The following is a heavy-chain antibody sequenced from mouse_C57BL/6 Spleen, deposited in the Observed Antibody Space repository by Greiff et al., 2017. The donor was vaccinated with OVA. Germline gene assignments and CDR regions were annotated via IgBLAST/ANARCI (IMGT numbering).Heavy chain of an antibody. CDR3: AREVGTPYFDV. J-gene: IGHJ1*03. D-gene: IGHD1-1*02. CDR2: IDPSDSYT. CDR1: GYTFTSYW. V-gene: IGHV1-59*01. Sequence: QVQLQQPGAELVRPGTSVKLSCKASGYTFTSYWMHWVKQRPGQGLEWIGVIDPSDSYTNYNQKFKGKATLTVDTSSSTAYMQLSSLTSEDSAVYYCAREVGTPYFDVWGTGTTGTVSS.